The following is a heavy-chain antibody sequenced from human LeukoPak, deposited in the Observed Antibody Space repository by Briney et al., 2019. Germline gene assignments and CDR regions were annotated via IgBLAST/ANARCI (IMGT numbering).Heavy chain of an antibody. Sequence: PSETLSLTCTVSGGSISSYYWSWIRQPPGKGLEWIGYIYYSGSTNYNPSLKSRVTISVDTSKNQFSLKLSSVTAADTAVYYCARHVVVLPASNYYYGMDVWGQGTTVTVSS. D-gene: IGHD2-15*01. CDR2: IYYSGST. V-gene: IGHV4-59*08. J-gene: IGHJ6*02. CDR3: ARHVVVLPASNYYYGMDV. CDR1: GGSISSYY.